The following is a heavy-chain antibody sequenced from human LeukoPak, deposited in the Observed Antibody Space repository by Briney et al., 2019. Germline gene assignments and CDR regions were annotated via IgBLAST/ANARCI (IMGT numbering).Heavy chain of an antibody. CDR2: INHSGST. CDR1: GGSFSGYY. V-gene: IGHV4-34*01. D-gene: IGHD2-2*01. J-gene: IGHJ3*02. CDR3: ARDRIGYCSSTSCQHDAFDI. Sequence: SETLSLTCAVYGGSFSGYYWSWIRQPPGKGLEWIGEINHSGSTNYNPSLKSRVTISVDTSKNQFSLKLSSVTAADTAVYYCARDRIGYCSSTSCQHDAFDIWGQGTMVTVSS.